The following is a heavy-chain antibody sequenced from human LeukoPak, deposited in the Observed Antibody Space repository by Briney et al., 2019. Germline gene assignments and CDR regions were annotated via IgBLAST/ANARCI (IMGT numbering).Heavy chain of an antibody. J-gene: IGHJ3*02. CDR2: ISSSSSYI. D-gene: IGHD3-22*01. CDR3: ARESRDSSGYYWGAFDI. CDR1: GFTFSSYS. Sequence: GWALRLSCAASGFTFSSYSMNWVRQAPGKGLEWVSSISSSSSYIYYADSVKGRFTISRDNAKNSLYLQMNSLRAEDTAVYYCARESRDSSGYYWGAFDIWGQGTMVTVSS. V-gene: IGHV3-21*01.